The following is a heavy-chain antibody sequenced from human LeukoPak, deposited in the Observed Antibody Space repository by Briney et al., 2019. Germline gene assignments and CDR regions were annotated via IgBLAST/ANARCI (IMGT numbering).Heavy chain of an antibody. CDR3: ARGDSGYDYGFDN. V-gene: IGHV1-69*05. J-gene: IGHJ4*02. Sequence: SVKVSCKASGGTFSSHAISWVRQAPGQGLEWVGGIIPIFGTTNYAQKFQGRVTITTDESTSTGYTELRGLRSDDTAVYYCARGDSGYDYGFDNWGQGTLVTVSS. CDR2: IIPIFGTT. CDR1: GGTFSSHA. D-gene: IGHD5-12*01.